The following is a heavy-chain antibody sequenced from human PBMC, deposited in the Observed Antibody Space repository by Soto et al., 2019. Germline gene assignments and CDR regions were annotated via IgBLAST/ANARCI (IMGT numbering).Heavy chain of an antibody. V-gene: IGHV1-2*04. D-gene: IGHD4-4*01. CDR1: GYTFTGYY. CDR3: ARAVSNYVGRVYYYYYMDV. Sequence: ASVKVSCKASGYTFTGYYMHWVRQAPGQGLEWMGWINPNSGGTNYAQKFQGWVSMTRDTSISTAYMERSRLRSDDTAVYYCARAVSNYVGRVYYYYYMDVWGKGTTVTVSS. J-gene: IGHJ6*03. CDR2: INPNSGGT.